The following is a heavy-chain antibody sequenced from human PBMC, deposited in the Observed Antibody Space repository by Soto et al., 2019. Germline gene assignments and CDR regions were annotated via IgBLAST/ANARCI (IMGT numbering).Heavy chain of an antibody. D-gene: IGHD2-15*01. Sequence: ETLSLTCTVSGGSISSSSYYWGWIRQPPGKGLEWIGSIYYSGSTYYNPSLKSRVTISVDTSKNQFSLKLSSVTAADTAVYYCARHKDEVAALNWFDPWGQGTLVTVSS. CDR1: GGSISSSSYY. CDR2: IYYSGST. V-gene: IGHV4-39*01. CDR3: ARHKDEVAALNWFDP. J-gene: IGHJ5*02.